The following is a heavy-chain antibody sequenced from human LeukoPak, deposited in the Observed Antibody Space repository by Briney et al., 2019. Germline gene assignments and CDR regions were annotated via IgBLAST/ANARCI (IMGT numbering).Heavy chain of an antibody. Sequence: GGSLRLSCAASGFTFSSYEMNWVRQAPGKGLEWVAYISSSGRTIYYADSVKGRFTISRDNAKNSLYLQMNSLRAEDTAVYYCASASSYYYDRYYYGMDVWGQGTTVTVSS. CDR1: GFTFSSYE. CDR2: ISSSGRTI. V-gene: IGHV3-48*03. CDR3: ASASSYYYDRYYYGMDV. D-gene: IGHD3-22*01. J-gene: IGHJ6*02.